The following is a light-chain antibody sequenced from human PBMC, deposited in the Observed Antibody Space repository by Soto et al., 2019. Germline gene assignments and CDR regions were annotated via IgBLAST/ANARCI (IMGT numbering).Light chain of an antibody. CDR3: QQYGSSPPT. CDR2: GAS. Sequence: EIVLTHSPGTLSLSPGERATLSCRASQSVSSNYLAWYRRKPGQAPRLLIYGASNRATGIPGRFSGSGSGTDFTLTITRLEPEDFAVYYCQQYGSSPPTFGPGTRVEIK. CDR1: QSVSSNY. V-gene: IGKV3-20*01. J-gene: IGKJ1*01.